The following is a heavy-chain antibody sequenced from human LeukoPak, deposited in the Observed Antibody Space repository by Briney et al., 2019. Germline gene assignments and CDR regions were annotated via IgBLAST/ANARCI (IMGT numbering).Heavy chain of an antibody. CDR1: GGSFSGYY. V-gene: IGHV4-34*01. J-gene: IGHJ5*02. Sequence: PSETLPLTCAVYGGSFSGYYWSWIRQPPGKGLEWIGEINHSGSTNYNPSLKSRVTISVDTSKNQFSLKLSSVTAADTAVYYCARSRSSSSVLGFDPWGQGTLVTVSS. CDR3: ARSRSSSSVLGFDP. D-gene: IGHD6-6*01. CDR2: INHSGST.